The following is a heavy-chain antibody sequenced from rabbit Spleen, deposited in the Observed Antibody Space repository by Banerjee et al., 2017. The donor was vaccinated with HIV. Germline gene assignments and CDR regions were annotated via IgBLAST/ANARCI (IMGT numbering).Heavy chain of an antibody. Sequence: QSLEESGGGLVKPGASLTLTCKASGFSFTSGYAMRWVRQAPGKGLKWIACIYAGSSGSTYSASWAKGRFTISKTSSTTVTLQMTSLTAADTATYFCARDYTGYVVYDGALDLWGPGTLVTVS. CDR2: IYAGSSGST. CDR3: ARDYTGYVVYDGALDL. J-gene: IGHJ4*01. CDR1: GFSFTSGYA. V-gene: IGHV1S40*01. D-gene: IGHD7-1*01.